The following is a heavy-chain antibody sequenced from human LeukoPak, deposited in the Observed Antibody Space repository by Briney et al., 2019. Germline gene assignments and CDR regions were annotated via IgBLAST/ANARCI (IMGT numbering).Heavy chain of an antibody. D-gene: IGHD2-21*01. Sequence: PGGSLRLSCAASGFTFSSYDMHWVRQASGKGLEWVGRIRSKDQNSATAYAESVKGRFTISRDDSKNMAYLQMNSLRIEDTAVYYCESSITKAGGSWGQGTLVTVSS. CDR3: ESSITKAGGS. CDR2: IRSKDQNSAT. J-gene: IGHJ5*02. CDR1: GFTFSSYD. V-gene: IGHV3-73*01.